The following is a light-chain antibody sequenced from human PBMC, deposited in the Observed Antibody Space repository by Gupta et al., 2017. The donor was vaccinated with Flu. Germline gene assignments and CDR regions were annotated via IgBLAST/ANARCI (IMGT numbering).Light chain of an antibody. J-gene: IGKJ2*01. CDR3: QQTYSSWYT. V-gene: IGKV1-39*01. Sequence: DIQLTQSPSSLSASVGDRVAITCRAAQTVGISLNWYQQKPGQAPKLLIYAASSVQSGVPSRFSGRGSGTEFTLTISSLQPEDFAVYYCQQTYSSWYTFGQGTKLEI. CDR2: AAS. CDR1: QTVGIS.